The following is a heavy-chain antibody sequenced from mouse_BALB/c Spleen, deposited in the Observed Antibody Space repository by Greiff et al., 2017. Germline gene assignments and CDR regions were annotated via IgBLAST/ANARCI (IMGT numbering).Heavy chain of an antibody. V-gene: IGHV5-17*02. Sequence: EVHLVESGGGLVQPGGSRKLSCAASGFTFSSFGMHWVRQAPEKGLEWVAYISSGSSTIYYADTVKGRFTISRDNPKNTLFLQMTSLRSEDTAMYYCARSGGNYGDWYFDVWGAGTTVTVSS. CDR3: ARSGGNYGDWYFDV. CDR2: ISSGSSTI. CDR1: GFTFSSFG. J-gene: IGHJ1*01. D-gene: IGHD2-1*01.